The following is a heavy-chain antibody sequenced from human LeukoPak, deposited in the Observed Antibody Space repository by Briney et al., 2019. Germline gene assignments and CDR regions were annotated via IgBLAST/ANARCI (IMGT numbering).Heavy chain of an antibody. CDR3: ARDREGYADFYSYMDV. V-gene: IGHV3-30*04. CDR2: ISYDGSNK. D-gene: IGHD5-12*01. CDR1: GFTFSSYA. Sequence: GGSLRLSCAASGFTFSSYAMHWARQAPGEGLEWVAVISYDGSNKYYADSVKGRFTISRDNSKNRLYLQMNSLRVEDTAVYYCARDREGYADFYSYMDVWGKGTTVTVSS. J-gene: IGHJ6*03.